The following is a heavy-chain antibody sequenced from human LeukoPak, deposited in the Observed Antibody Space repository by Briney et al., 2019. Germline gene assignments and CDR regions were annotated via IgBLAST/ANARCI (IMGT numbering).Heavy chain of an antibody. CDR1: GFTFSTYW. D-gene: IGHD6-13*01. CDR2: IKQDGNQN. J-gene: IGHJ3*02. Sequence: GESLRLSCVASGFTFSTYWMTWVRQAPGKGLEWVANIKQDGNQNYYVDSVRGRFTISRDNSKNSLYLQMDSLRVDDTAVYYCARDVEMFSTTWSDAFGIWGQGTMVTVSS. CDR3: ARDVEMFSTTWSDAFGI. V-gene: IGHV3-7*01.